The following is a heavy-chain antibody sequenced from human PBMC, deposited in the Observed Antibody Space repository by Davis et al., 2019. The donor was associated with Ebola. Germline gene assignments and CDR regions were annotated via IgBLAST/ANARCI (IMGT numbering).Heavy chain of an antibody. CDR3: ARDAGYYYYGLDV. Sequence: AASVTVSCTASGYTFTSYDINWVRQATGQGLEWMGWMNPNSGGTNYAQKFQGWVTMTRDTSSSTVYMELRRMRSDDTAVYYCARDAGYYYYGLDVWGQGTTVTVSS. V-gene: IGHV1-2*04. CDR1: GYTFTSYD. CDR2: MNPNSGGT. J-gene: IGHJ6*02.